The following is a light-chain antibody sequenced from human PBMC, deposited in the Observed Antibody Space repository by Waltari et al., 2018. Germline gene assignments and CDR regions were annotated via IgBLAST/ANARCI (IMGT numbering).Light chain of an antibody. CDR3: CSFTEEV. Sequence: QSALAQPRSVSGSPGQSVTISCTATTTDVSGYDYVSWYQQHPGKGPKLIIFDVNRRPSGVPDRFSGSKTGNMDSLTISGLQPEDEAIYYCCSFTEEVFGGGTTVTVL. J-gene: IGLJ3*02. CDR2: DVN. V-gene: IGLV2-11*01. CDR1: TTDVSGYDY.